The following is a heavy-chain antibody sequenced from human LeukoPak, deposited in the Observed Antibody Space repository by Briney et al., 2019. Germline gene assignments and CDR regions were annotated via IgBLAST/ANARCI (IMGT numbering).Heavy chain of an antibody. J-gene: IGHJ5*02. V-gene: IGHV4-59*01. CDR1: GGSISSYY. CDR3: AGSETRGYYGSGTNWFDP. D-gene: IGHD3-10*01. Sequence: PSETLSLTCTVSGGSISSYYWSWIRQPPGKGLEWIEYIYYSGSTNYNPSLKSRVTISVDTSKNQFSLKLSSVTAADTAVYYCAGSETRGYYGSGTNWFDPWGQGTLVTVSS. CDR2: IYYSGST.